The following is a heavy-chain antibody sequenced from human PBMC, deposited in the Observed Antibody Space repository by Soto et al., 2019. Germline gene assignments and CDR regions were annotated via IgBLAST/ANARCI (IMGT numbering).Heavy chain of an antibody. Sequence: EVQLVESGGDLVQPGGSLRLSCAASGFTFSTSSMNWVRQAPGKGLEWVSYIGSGSDPIYYADSVKGRFTISRDNAKNSLYLQMNSLAADDSAVYYCSGGSTSVGYDYWGQGTLVTVSS. D-gene: IGHD1-26*01. V-gene: IGHV3-48*01. J-gene: IGHJ4*02. CDR2: IGSGSDPI. CDR3: SGGSTSVGYDY. CDR1: GFTFSTSS.